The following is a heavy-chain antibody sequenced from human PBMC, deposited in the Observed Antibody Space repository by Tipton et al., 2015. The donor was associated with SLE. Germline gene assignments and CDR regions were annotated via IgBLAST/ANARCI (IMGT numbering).Heavy chain of an antibody. CDR1: GYSFTSYW. CDR3: AGQYSYAKGYFDY. CDR2: IYPGDSDT. Sequence: QLVQSGAEVKKPGESLKISCKGSGYSFTSYWIGWVRQMPGKGLEWMGIIYPGDSDTRYSPSFQGRVTISADKSISTAYLQWSSLKASDPAMYYWAGQYSYAKGYFDYWGQGTLVTVSS. J-gene: IGHJ4*02. V-gene: IGHV5-51*01. D-gene: IGHD5-18*01.